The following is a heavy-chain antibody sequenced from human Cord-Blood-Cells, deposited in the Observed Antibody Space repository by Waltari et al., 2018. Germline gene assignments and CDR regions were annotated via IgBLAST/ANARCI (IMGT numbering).Heavy chain of an antibody. CDR2: ISSSSSTI. V-gene: IGHV3-48*01. CDR1: GFTFSSYS. J-gene: IGHJ3*02. CDR3: ARDKFHQTGEEPDAFDI. D-gene: IGHD7-27*01. Sequence: EVQLVESGGGLVQPGGSLRPSCAASGFTFSSYSMNWVRQAPGKGLEWVSYISSSSSTIYYADSVKGRFTISRDNAKNSLYLQMNSLRAEDTAVYYCARDKFHQTGEEPDAFDIWGQGTMVTVSS.